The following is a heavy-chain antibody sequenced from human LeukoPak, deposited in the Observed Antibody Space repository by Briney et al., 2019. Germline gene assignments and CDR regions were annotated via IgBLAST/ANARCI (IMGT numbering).Heavy chain of an antibody. Sequence: PSETLSLTCTVTGLSISSAYWSWIRQQPGKGLEWSGYIYYSRNTNYNPSPKSRVATSSDKSKSQFSLILICSTTAATTVDYCASAREPPKSGTYYFFDDWGQGTLVTVSS. CDR3: ASAREPPKSGTYYFFDD. CDR2: IYYSRNT. D-gene: IGHD1-26*01. V-gene: IGHV4-59*12. CDR1: GLSISSAY. J-gene: IGHJ4*02.